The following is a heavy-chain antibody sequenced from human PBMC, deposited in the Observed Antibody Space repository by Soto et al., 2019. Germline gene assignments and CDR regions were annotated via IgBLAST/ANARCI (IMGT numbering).Heavy chain of an antibody. CDR3: ARLRFILLERDFDF. CDR2: IKQDGSSK. J-gene: IGHJ4*02. CDR1: GFTFTSYW. V-gene: IGHV3-7*05. D-gene: IGHD3-3*01. Sequence: EVQLVESGGGLVQPGGSLRLSCAASGFTFTSYWMSWVRQAPGKGLEWVANIKQDGSSKYYGDPVKGRFTVSRDNAKSSIYLQMDRLREDDTAVYRCARLRFILLERDFDFWGQGILVTVSS.